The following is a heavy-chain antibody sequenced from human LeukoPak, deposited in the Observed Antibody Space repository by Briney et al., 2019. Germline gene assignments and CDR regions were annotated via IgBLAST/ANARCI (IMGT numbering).Heavy chain of an antibody. CDR2: INHSGGT. Sequence: SETLSLTCAVYGGSFSGYYWSWIRQPPGKGLEWIGEINHSGGTNYNPSLKSRVTISVDTSKNQFSLKLSSVTAADTAVYYCARASSRGFDYGDYTGIFDYWGQGTLVTVSS. D-gene: IGHD4-17*01. CDR1: GGSFSGYY. V-gene: IGHV4-34*01. J-gene: IGHJ4*02. CDR3: ARASSRGFDYGDYTGIFDY.